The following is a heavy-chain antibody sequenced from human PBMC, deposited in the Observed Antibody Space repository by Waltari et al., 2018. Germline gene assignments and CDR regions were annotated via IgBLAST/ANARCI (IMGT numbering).Heavy chain of an antibody. CDR2: ISGSGGST. CDR3: AKDCSGGSCYSAGAFDI. V-gene: IGHV3-23*01. CDR1: GFTFSSYA. D-gene: IGHD2-15*01. J-gene: IGHJ3*02. Sequence: EVQLLESGGCLVQPGGSLRLSCAASGFTFSSYAMSWVRQAPGKGLEWVSAISGSGGSTDYADSVKGRFTISRDNSKNTLYLQMNSLRAEDTAVYYCAKDCSGGSCYSAGAFDIWGQGTMVTVSS.